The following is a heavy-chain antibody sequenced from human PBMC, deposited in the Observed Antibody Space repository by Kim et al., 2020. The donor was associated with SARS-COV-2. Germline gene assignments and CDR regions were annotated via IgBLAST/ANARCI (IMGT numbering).Heavy chain of an antibody. V-gene: IGHV1-69*13. CDR3: ASRDPYSSSWYLYY. CDR1: GGTFSSYA. D-gene: IGHD6-13*01. J-gene: IGHJ4*02. Sequence: SVKVSCKASGGTFSSYAISWVRQAPGQGLEWMGGIIPIFGTANYAQKFQGRVTITADESTSTAYMELSSLRSEDTAVYYCASRDPYSSSWYLYYWGQGTLVTVSS. CDR2: IIPIFGTA.